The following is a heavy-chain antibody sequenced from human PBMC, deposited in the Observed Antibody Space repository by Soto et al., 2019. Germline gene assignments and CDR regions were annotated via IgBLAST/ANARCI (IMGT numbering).Heavy chain of an antibody. J-gene: IGHJ2*01. CDR1: GGSFSGCY. CDR3: ARESHDILTGPPWVWYFDL. V-gene: IGHV4-34*01. Sequence: QVQLQQWGAGPLRPLETLSLTCGVSGGSFSGCYWAWIRQSPGKGLEWIGAINDRGSINYNPSLKSRVSISVDTSKNHYSLNLRSVTAADTAVYYCARESHDILTGPPWVWYFDLWGRGTLVTVSS. CDR2: INDRGSI. D-gene: IGHD3-9*01.